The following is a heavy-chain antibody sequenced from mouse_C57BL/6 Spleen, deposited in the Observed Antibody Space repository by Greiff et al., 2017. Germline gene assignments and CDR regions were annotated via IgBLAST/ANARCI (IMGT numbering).Heavy chain of an antibody. Sequence: QVQLQQPGAELVKPGASVKLSCKASGYTFTSYWMHWVKQRPGQGLEWIGMIHPNSGSTNYNEKFKSKATLSVDKSSSTAYMQLSSLTSEDSAVYYCARYDYDAVDYWGQGTTLTVSS. CDR3: ARYDYDAVDY. D-gene: IGHD2-4*01. J-gene: IGHJ2*01. V-gene: IGHV1-64*01. CDR1: GYTFTSYW. CDR2: IHPNSGST.